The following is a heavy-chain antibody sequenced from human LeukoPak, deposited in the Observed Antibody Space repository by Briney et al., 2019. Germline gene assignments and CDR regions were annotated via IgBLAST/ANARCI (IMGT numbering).Heavy chain of an antibody. J-gene: IGHJ4*02. CDR1: GYTFPNHG. V-gene: IGHV1-18*01. Sequence: ASVPVSFKASGYTFPNHGISWLRQAPGQGLEWVGWISAYNGNTNYAQKLQGKVTMTTDTSTSTAYMELRSLRSDDTGVYYGARVQSEVWGSHLMDYSGRGTLVTVSS. D-gene: IGHD3-16*02. CDR2: ISAYNGNT. CDR3: ARVQSEVWGSHLMDY.